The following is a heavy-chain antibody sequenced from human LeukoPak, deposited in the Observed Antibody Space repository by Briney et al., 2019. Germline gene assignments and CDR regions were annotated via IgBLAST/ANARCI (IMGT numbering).Heavy chain of an antibody. V-gene: IGHV6-1*01. D-gene: IGHD2-15*01. CDR1: GVSVSSNTAA. CDR2: TYYRSKWYY. Sequence: SQTLSLTCAISGVSVSSNTAAWNWVRQSPSRGLEWLGRTYYRSKWYYDYATSVSSRIAINPDTSKNLFSLQLNSVTPEDTAVYYCARDAGYYCAMDVWGQGTTVTVSS. J-gene: IGHJ6*02. CDR3: ARDAGYYCAMDV.